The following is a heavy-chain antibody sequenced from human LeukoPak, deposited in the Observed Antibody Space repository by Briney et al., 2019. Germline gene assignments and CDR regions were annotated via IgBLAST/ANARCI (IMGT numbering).Heavy chain of an antibody. CDR3: ARGQYTAFDI. Sequence: SQTLSLTCAISGDSLSGNNIAWNWIRQSPSRGLEWLGRTSCRSQCYSDYALSIKSRITVSADTSKNQFSLQLNSVTPEDTAVYYCARGQYTAFDIWGQGTMVTVSS. CDR2: TSCRSQCYS. V-gene: IGHV6-1*01. J-gene: IGHJ3*02. CDR1: GDSLSGNNIA. D-gene: IGHD4-11*01.